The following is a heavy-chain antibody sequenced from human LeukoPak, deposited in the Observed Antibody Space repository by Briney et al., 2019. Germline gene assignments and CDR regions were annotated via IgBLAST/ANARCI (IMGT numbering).Heavy chain of an antibody. J-gene: IGHJ4*02. V-gene: IGHV4-4*07. D-gene: IGHD4-23*01. CDR2: IYSSGST. Sequence: SETLSLTCTVSGGSINSYYWSWIRQPAGKGLEWIGRIYSSGSTNYNPSPKSRVSMSVDTSKNQFSLKLTSVTAADTAVYYCARGGKATVVTMWGQGILVTVSS. CDR1: GGSINSYY. CDR3: ARGGKATVVTM.